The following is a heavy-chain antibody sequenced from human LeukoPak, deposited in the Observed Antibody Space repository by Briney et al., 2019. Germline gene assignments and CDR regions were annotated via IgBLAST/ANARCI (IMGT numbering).Heavy chain of an antibody. Sequence: GGSLRLSCAASGFTSSSYWMSWVRQAPGKGLEWVANIKQDGSEKYYVDSVKGRFTISRDNAKNSLYLQMNSLRAEDTAVYYCARAQYYDFWSGYYSSYWGQGTLVTVSS. D-gene: IGHD3-3*01. CDR3: ARAQYYDFWSGYYSSY. CDR1: GFTSSSYW. J-gene: IGHJ4*02. V-gene: IGHV3-7*01. CDR2: IKQDGSEK.